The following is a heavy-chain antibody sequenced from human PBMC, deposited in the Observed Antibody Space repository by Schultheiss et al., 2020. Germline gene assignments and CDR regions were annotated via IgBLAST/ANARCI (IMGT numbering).Heavy chain of an antibody. CDR3: ARRGYSGYDSGMDV. D-gene: IGHD5-12*01. J-gene: IGHJ6*02. CDR2: IKSRADGGAT. V-gene: IGHV3-15*01. Sequence: GGSLRLSCAASGFPFSNAWMSWVRQAPGKGLEWVGRIKSRADGGATDYPAPVKGRFAISRDDSKNTLYLHMNSLIPEDTAVYYCARRGYSGYDSGMDVWGQGTTVTVSS. CDR1: GFPFSNAW.